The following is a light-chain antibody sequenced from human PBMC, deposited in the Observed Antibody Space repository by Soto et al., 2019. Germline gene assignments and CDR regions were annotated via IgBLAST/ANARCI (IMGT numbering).Light chain of an antibody. Sequence: ETVLTQSPATLSLSPGERATLSCRASRSISTYLAWYQQKPGQAPRLLIYEALNRATGIPARFSGSGSGTDFTLTISSLEPEDSAVYYCQQRHMWPITFGQGTRLEI. CDR2: EAL. V-gene: IGKV3-11*01. J-gene: IGKJ5*01. CDR3: QQRHMWPIT. CDR1: RSISTY.